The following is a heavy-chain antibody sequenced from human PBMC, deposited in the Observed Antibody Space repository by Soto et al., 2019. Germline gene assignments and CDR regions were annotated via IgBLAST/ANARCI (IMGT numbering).Heavy chain of an antibody. CDR2: INAGNGNT. CDR1: GYTFPIYA. V-gene: IGHV1-3*01. Sequence: ASVKVSCKASGYTFPIYAMHWVRKAPGQRLEWMGWINAGNGNTKYSQKFQGRVTITRDTSASTAYMELSSLRSEDTAVYYCARAYYDFWSGYYTGYYYYGMDVWGQGTTVTVSS. J-gene: IGHJ6*02. D-gene: IGHD3-3*01. CDR3: ARAYYDFWSGYYTGYYYYGMDV.